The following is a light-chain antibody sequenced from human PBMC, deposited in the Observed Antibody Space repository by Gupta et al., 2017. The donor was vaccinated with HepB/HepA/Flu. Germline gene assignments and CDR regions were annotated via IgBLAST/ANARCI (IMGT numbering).Light chain of an antibody. V-gene: IGLV1-44*01. CDR3: AAWDTSLNVVV. J-gene: IGLJ2*01. Sequence: QSVLTQSTSVSATPGQRLTISCSGGSSNVGRNNVNWYQQLPGTAPKLLIYYNDERPSGVPDRISGSKSGTSASLAISGLQSEDEADYYCAAWDTSLNVVVFGGGTKLTVL. CDR2: YND. CDR1: SSNVGRNN.